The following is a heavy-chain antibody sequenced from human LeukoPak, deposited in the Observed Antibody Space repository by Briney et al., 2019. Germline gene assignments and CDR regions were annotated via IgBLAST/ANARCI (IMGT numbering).Heavy chain of an antibody. CDR2: IIPIFGTA. CDR1: GGTFSSYA. CDR3: ARDTRVGDSGSYPTGY. D-gene: IGHD3-10*01. J-gene: IGHJ4*02. V-gene: IGHV1-69*05. Sequence: GASVKVSCKASGGTFSSYAISWVRQAHGQGLEWMGRIIPIFGTANYAQKFQGRVTITTDESTSTAYMELSSLRAEDTAVYYCARDTRVGDSGSYPTGYWGQGTLVTVSS.